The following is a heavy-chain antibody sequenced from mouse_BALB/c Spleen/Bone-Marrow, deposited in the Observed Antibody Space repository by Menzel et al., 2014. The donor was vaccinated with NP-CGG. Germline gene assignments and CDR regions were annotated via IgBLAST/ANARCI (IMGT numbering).Heavy chain of an antibody. CDR1: GYTFTSNT. CDR3: AREATYYAYFDY. Sequence: VQLQQSAGELARPGASVKMSCKASGYTFTSNTIQWVKQRPGQGLEWIGYINPTRGYTDYNQKFKDKTTLTADKSSSTAYMQLSSLTSEDSAVYYCAREATYYAYFDYWGQGTILTDSS. J-gene: IGHJ2*01. V-gene: IGHV1-4*02. CDR2: INPTRGYT. D-gene: IGHD1-1*01.